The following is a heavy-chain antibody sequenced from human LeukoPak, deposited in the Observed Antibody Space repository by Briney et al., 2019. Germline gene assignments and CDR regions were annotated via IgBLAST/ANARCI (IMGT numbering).Heavy chain of an antibody. CDR1: GGSISSYY. J-gene: IGHJ4*02. D-gene: IGHD6-19*01. CDR3: ARSPGYSSGWYDY. V-gene: IGHV4-59*01. Sequence: SSETLSLTCTVSGGSISSYYWSWIRQPPGKGLEWIGYIYHSGSTNYNPSLKSRVTISVDTSKNQFSLKLSSVTAADTAVYYRARSPGYSSGWYDYWGQGTLVTVSS. CDR2: IYHSGST.